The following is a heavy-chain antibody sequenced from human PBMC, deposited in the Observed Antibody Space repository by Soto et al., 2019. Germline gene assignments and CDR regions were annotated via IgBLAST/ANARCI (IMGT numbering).Heavy chain of an antibody. V-gene: IGHV3-23*01. J-gene: IGHJ5*02. CDR1: GFTFSSYA. D-gene: IGHD3-10*01. CDR3: AKEPYYYGSGRRLCGPRNWLDT. CDR2: ISGSGGST. Sequence: EVQRLESGGGLVQPGGSLRLSCAASGFTFSSYAMSWFRQAPGKGLEWVSAISGSGGSTYYADSLKGRFTISRDNSKNTLNPQMNSLSAEDTDVYYCAKEPYYYGSGRRLCGPRNWLDTWGQGTLGTVSS.